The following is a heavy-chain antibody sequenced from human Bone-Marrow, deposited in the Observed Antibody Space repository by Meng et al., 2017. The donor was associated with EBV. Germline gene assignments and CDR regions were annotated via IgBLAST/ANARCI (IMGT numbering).Heavy chain of an antibody. Sequence: QLQLRESGPGQVKPSXXXXLXXXVSXDSISSFYYWGWIRQPPGRGLEWIGSVHYTGSTYYSPSLKSRVTVSVDTSKNQFSLRLTSVTAADTAVYYCARPFPSWQSPRLDPFGAWGQGTLGTVSS. J-gene: IGHJ5*02. CDR1: XDSISSFYY. CDR3: ARPFPSWQSPRLDPFGA. V-gene: IGHV4-39*01. CDR2: VHYTGST. D-gene: IGHD6-19*01.